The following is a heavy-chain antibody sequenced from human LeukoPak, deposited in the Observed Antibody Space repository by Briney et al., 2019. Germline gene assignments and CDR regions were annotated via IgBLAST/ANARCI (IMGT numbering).Heavy chain of an antibody. J-gene: IGHJ3*02. V-gene: IGHV3-21*04. CDR2: ISSSSSYI. D-gene: IGHD6-13*01. Sequence: GGSLRLSCAASGFTFSSYSMNWVRQAPGKGPEWVSSISSSSSYIYYADSVKGRFTISRDNAKNSVYLQMNSLRAEETAIYYCARVGRGIAAAGFGAFDIWGQGTKVTVSS. CDR3: ARVGRGIAAAGFGAFDI. CDR1: GFTFSSYS.